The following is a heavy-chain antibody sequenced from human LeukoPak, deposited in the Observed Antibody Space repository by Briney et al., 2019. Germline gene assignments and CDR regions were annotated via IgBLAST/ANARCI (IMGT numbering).Heavy chain of an antibody. D-gene: IGHD4-11*01. J-gene: IGHJ5*02. CDR1: GYSFTSYW. Sequence: PGESLKISCKGSGYSFTSYWIGWVRQMPGKGLEWMGIIYPGDSDTRYSPSLQGQVTISADKSISTAYLQWSSLKASDTAMYYCARGTTVIYPDNWFDPWGQGTLVTVSS. CDR3: ARGTTVIYPDNWFDP. CDR2: IYPGDSDT. V-gene: IGHV5-51*01.